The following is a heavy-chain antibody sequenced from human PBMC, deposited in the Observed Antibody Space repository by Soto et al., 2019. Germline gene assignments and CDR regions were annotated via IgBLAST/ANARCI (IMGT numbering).Heavy chain of an antibody. D-gene: IGHD6-19*01. Sequence: VGSLRLSCEASGFNFKKFAMGWVRQAPGEGLEWVSGISCCGGSTFYADSVKGRFSLARDDSKNTLSLQLSSLRVEDTAHYYCAKADGEQWLIPHLDNWGQGTQVTVSS. CDR3: AKADGEQWLIPHLDN. CDR1: GFNFKKFA. V-gene: IGHV3-23*01. J-gene: IGHJ1*01. CDR2: ISCCGGST.